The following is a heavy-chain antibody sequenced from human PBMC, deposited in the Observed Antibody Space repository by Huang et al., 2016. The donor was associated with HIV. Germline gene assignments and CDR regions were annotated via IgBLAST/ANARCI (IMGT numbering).Heavy chain of an antibody. CDR3: VKERGSSRARSSFDF. Sequence: QVRLVESGGGVVQPGASLTLSCSAFGFPFSAYGMDWVRQGPWKGLEGVSFIRYDGNNDYLIGSVKGRFTISRDNSNNTLYLRMNSLRPEDTAVYYCVKERGSSRARSSFDFWGQGTAVIVSS. D-gene: IGHD6-13*01. V-gene: IGHV3-30*02. J-gene: IGHJ3*01. CDR1: GFPFSAYG. CDR2: IRYDGNND.